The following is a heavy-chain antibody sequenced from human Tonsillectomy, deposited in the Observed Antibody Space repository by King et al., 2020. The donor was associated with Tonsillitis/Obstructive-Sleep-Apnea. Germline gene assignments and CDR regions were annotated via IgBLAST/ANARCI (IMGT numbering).Heavy chain of an antibody. J-gene: IGHJ4*02. CDR3: ARGRNSGYNYAIDY. Sequence: QLVQSGAEVKKPGASVKVSCRASGYTFTSYFMHWVRQAPGQGLEWMGVIDPSGGSTNYAQKFQGRVSMTRDTSTSTVYMELSSLRSEDTAVFYCARGRNSGYNYAIDYWGQGTLFTVSS. CDR2: IDPSGGST. V-gene: IGHV1-46*01. CDR1: GYTFTSYF. D-gene: IGHD5-12*01.